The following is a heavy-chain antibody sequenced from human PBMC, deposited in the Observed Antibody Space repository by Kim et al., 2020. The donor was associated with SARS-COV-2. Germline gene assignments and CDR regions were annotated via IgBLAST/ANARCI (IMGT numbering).Heavy chain of an antibody. CDR1: GFTFSNAW. CDR2: IKSKTDGGTT. CDR3: TTDLWFGVFPDAFDI. Sequence: GGSLRLSCAASGFTFSNAWMSWVRHAPGKGLEWVGRIKSKTDGGTTDYAAPVKGRFTISRDDSKNTLYLQMNSLKTEDTAVYYCTTDLWFGVFPDAFDIWGQGTMVTVSS. J-gene: IGHJ3*02. D-gene: IGHD3-10*01. V-gene: IGHV3-15*01.